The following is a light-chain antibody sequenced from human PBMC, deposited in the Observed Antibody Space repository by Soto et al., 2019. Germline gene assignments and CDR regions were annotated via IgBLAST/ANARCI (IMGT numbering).Light chain of an antibody. CDR2: GAS. J-gene: IGKJ4*01. CDR3: QQYNNWRIT. Sequence: ERVMTQSPATLSVSPGERATLSCRASQSVSSNLAWYQQKPGQAPRLLIYGASTRATGIPARFSGSGSGTEFTLTISSLQSEDFAVYYCQQYNNWRITFGGGTKVDIK. V-gene: IGKV3-15*01. CDR1: QSVSSN.